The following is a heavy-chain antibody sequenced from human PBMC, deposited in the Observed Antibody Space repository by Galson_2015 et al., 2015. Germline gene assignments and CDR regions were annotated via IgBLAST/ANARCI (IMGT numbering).Heavy chain of an antibody. CDR1: GFTFSSYA. Sequence: SLRLSCAASGFTFSSYAMHWVRQAPGKGLEWVAVISYDGSNKYYADSVKGRFTISRDNSKNTLYLQMNSLRAEDTAVYYCARDSAESSSWSGLGPWGQGTLVTVSS. CDR3: ARDSAESSSWSGLGP. D-gene: IGHD6-13*01. CDR2: ISYDGSNK. J-gene: IGHJ5*02. V-gene: IGHV3-30-3*01.